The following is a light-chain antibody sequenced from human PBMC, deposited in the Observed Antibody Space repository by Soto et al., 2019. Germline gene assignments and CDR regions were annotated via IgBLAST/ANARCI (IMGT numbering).Light chain of an antibody. CDR2: WAS. J-gene: IGKJ4*01. CDR3: QQYYSTPLT. Sequence: DIVTTQSPDSLAVSLGERATINCKSSQSVLYSSNNKNYLAWYQQKPGQPPKLLIYWASTRESGVPDRFSGSGSGTDFTLTISSLQAEDVEVYYCQQYYSTPLTFGGGTKVGIK. V-gene: IGKV4-1*01. CDR1: QSVLYSSNNKNY.